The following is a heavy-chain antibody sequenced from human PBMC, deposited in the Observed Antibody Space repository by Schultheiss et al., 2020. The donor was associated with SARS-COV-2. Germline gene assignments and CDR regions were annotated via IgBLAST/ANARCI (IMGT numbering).Heavy chain of an antibody. J-gene: IGHJ5*02. CDR1: GGSISSYY. CDR3: ARGDYGDYYAWVWFDP. Sequence: SETLSLTCAVYGGSISSYYWSWIRQPAGKGLEWIGSIYYSGSTYYNPSLKSRVTISVDTSKNQFSLKLSSVTAADTAVYYCARGDYGDYYAWVWFDPWGQGTLVTVSS. D-gene: IGHD4-17*01. CDR2: IYYSGST. V-gene: IGHV4-59*10.